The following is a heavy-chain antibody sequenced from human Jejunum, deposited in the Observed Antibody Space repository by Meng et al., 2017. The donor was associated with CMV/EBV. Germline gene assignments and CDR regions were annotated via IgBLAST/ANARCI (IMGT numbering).Heavy chain of an antibody. CDR3: ARIPVTSGSSYGLDV. J-gene: IGHJ6*02. V-gene: IGHV1-18*01. CDR1: STFSPYA. Sequence: STFSPYAIAWVRQAPGRGLEWMGWVSAYNGDTNYAHQLHGRVSMTTDTSTTTAYMELRSLRSDDTGVYYCARIPVTSGSSYGLDVWGQGTTVTVSS. CDR2: VSAYNGDT. D-gene: IGHD4-17*01.